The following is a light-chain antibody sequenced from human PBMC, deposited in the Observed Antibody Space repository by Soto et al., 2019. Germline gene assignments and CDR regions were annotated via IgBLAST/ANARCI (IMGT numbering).Light chain of an antibody. CDR1: QGIRSA. J-gene: IGKJ3*01. CDR2: DAS. CDR3: QQFDDYPFT. Sequence: MHWTLSSSSLSASVGDRVTIACRASQGIRSALAWYQQTPGRPPKLLIYDASTLETGVPSRFSGSRYGTDFNLTVSSLQTEDFATYYCQQFDDYPFTFGPGTKVDIK. V-gene: IGKV1D-13*01.